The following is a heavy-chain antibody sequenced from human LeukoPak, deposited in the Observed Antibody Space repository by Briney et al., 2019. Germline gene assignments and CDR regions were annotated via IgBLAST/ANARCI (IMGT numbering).Heavy chain of an antibody. V-gene: IGHV4-39*01. CDR2: IYTSGSP. J-gene: IGHJ4*02. CDR1: GGAIRSGSYE. D-gene: IGHD2-2*01. CDR3: ARHSCSSTSCFNRPVGY. Sequence: PSETLSLTCTVSGGAIRSGSYEWGWGRQPGGKGREWVGRIYTSGSPYYNPSLKSRLPISVDTSNNQFSLKLSSVTAADTAVYYCARHSCSSTSCFNRPVGYWGQGTLVPVSS.